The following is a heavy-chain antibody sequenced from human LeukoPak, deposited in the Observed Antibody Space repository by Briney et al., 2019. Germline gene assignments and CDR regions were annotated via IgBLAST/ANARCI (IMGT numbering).Heavy chain of an antibody. J-gene: IGHJ3*02. CDR2: ISGSGGST. CDR3: AKGTGVRGALGAFDI. D-gene: IGHD3-10*01. V-gene: IGHV3-23*01. Sequence: GGSQRLSCAASGFTFSSYAMSWVHQAPGKGLEWVSAISGSGGSTYYADSVKGRFTISRDNSKNTLYLQMNSLRAEDTAVYYCAKGTGVRGALGAFDIWGQGTMVTVSS. CDR1: GFTFSSYA.